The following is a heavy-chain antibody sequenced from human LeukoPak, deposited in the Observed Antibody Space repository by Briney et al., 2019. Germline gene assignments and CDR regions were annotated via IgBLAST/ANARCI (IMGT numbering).Heavy chain of an antibody. J-gene: IGHJ3*02. CDR3: ARDLGSYGSVDAFDI. V-gene: IGHV3-53*01. D-gene: IGHD5-18*01. CDR2: IYSGGST. Sequence: PGGSLRLSXAASGFTVCSNYMSWVRQTPGKGLEWVSVIYSGGSTYYADSVKGRFTISRDNSKNTLYLQMNSLRAEDTAVYYCARDLGSYGSVDAFDIWGQGTMVTVSS. CDR1: GFTVCSNY.